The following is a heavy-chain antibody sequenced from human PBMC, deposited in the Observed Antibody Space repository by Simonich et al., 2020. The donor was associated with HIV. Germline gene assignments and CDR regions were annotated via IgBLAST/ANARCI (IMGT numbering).Heavy chain of an antibody. J-gene: IGHJ4*02. V-gene: IGHV4-34*01. D-gene: IGHD6-6*01. CDR3: ARQSLAARLFDD. CDR2: INHSGPT. Sequence: QVQLQQWGAGVLKPSETLSLTCAVYGGSFSGYYWNWIRQPPGKGLEWLGEINHSGPTNYNTSVKSRITLSVDTSKNQFSLKLRSVSAADTAVYYCARQSLAARLFDDWGQGTLVTVSS. CDR1: GGSFSGYY.